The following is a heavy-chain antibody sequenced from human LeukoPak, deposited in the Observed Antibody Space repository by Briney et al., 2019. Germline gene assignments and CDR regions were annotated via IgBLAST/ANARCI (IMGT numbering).Heavy chain of an antibody. J-gene: IGHJ4*02. D-gene: IGHD2-21*01. V-gene: IGHV3-53*01. CDR2: IYNRGDR. Sequence: GGSLRLSCVASGFTVSSTHMSWYRQAPGEGLEWVSVIYNRGDRNYADSVKGRFTISRDNSKNTLYLQMDSLRAEDTAVYYCARDLGGERTAEFGGQGTLVTASS. CDR1: GFTVSSTH. CDR3: ARDLGGERTAEF.